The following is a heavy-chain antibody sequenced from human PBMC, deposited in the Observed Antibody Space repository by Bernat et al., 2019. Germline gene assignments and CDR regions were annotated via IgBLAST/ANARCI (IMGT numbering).Heavy chain of an antibody. CDR2: ISYDGSNK. Sequence: QVQLVESGGGVVQPGRSLRLSCAASGFTFSSYAMHWVRQAPGKGLEWVAVISYDGSNKYYADSVKGRFTISRDNSKNTLYLQMNSLRAEDTAVYYCARDPGGDDRDAFDIWGQGTMVTVSS. CDR3: ARDPGGDDRDAFDI. J-gene: IGHJ3*02. D-gene: IGHD4-17*01. CDR1: GFTFSSYA. V-gene: IGHV3-30-3*01.